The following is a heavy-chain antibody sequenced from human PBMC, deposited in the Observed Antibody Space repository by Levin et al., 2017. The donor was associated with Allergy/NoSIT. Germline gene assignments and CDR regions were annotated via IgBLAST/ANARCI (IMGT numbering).Heavy chain of an antibody. CDR3: ARAISGLNYYGSGSYDY. Sequence: SQTLSLTCTVSGGSISSGDYYWSWIRQPPGKGLEWIGYIYYSGSTYYNPSLKSRVTISVDTSKNQFSLKLSSVTAADTAVYYCARAISGLNYYGSGSYDYWGQGTLVTVSS. D-gene: IGHD3-10*01. CDR2: IYYSGST. J-gene: IGHJ4*02. V-gene: IGHV4-30-4*01. CDR1: GGSISSGDYY.